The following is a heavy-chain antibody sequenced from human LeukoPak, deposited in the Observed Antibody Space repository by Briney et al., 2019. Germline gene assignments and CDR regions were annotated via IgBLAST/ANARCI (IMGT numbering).Heavy chain of an antibody. CDR1: GGTFSSYA. J-gene: IGHJ6*04. Sequence: ASVKVSCKASGGTFSSYAISWVRQAPGQGLEWMGGIIPIFGTANYAQKFQGRVTITADKSTSTAYMELSSLRSEDTAVYYCARSDDCSSTSCSQGSYYYYGMDVWGKGTTVTVSS. CDR2: IIPIFGTA. V-gene: IGHV1-69*06. D-gene: IGHD2-2*01. CDR3: ARSDDCSSTSCSQGSYYYYGMDV.